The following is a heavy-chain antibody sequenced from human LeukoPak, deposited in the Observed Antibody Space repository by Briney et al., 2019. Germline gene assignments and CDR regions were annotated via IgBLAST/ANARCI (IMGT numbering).Heavy chain of an antibody. CDR2: IYSSGTT. D-gene: IGHD5-12*01. J-gene: IGHJ5*02. V-gene: IGHV4-4*07. CDR3: ASGSSGYDP. CDR1: GGSISNYY. Sequence: KPSETLSLTCTVPGGSISNYYWSWIRQPAGKGLEWIGRIYSSGTTIYNPSLKSRVTMSVDTSKNKFSLKLSSMTAADTAVYFCASGSSGYDPWGQGTLVTVSS.